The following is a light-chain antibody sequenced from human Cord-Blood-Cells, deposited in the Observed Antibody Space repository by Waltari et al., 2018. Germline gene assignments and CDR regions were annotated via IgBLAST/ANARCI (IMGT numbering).Light chain of an antibody. CDR3: AAWDDSLSGYV. CDR1: SPNIGSTS. Sequence: QSVLTHPPSASGTPGQRVPISCSGSSPNIGSTSVYWYQQLPGTAPNLLIYRNNQRPSGVPDRFSGSKSGTSASLAISGLRSEDEADYYCAAWDDSLSGYVFGTGTKVTVL. J-gene: IGLJ1*01. V-gene: IGLV1-47*01. CDR2: RNN.